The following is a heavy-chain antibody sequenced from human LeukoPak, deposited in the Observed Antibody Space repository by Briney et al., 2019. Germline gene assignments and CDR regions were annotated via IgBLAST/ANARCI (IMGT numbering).Heavy chain of an antibody. V-gene: IGHV3-23*01. J-gene: IGHJ4*02. CDR2: IAGSGT. CDR3: AKGLFMHDY. D-gene: IGHD3-16*01. Sequence: GGSLRLSCAASGFIFSSYATKWVRQAPGKGLEWVSTIAGSGTYYADSVKGRFTISRDNSKKTLYLQMNSLRAEDTAVYYCAKGLFMHDYWGQGTLVTVSS. CDR1: GFIFSSYA.